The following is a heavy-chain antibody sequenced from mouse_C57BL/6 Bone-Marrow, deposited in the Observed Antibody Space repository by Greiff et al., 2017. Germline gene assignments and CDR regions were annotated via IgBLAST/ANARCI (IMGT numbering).Heavy chain of an antibody. CDR3: ARWLLRGYFDY. CDR1: GYTFTSYW. CDR2: IDPSDSYT. D-gene: IGHD2-3*01. V-gene: IGHV1-59*01. Sequence: QVQLQQSGAELVRPGTSVKSSCKASGYTFTSYWMHWVKQRPGQGLEWIGVIDPSDSYTNYNQKFKGKATLTVDTSSSTAYMQLSSLTSEDSAVYYCARWLLRGYFDYWGQGTTLTVSS. J-gene: IGHJ2*01.